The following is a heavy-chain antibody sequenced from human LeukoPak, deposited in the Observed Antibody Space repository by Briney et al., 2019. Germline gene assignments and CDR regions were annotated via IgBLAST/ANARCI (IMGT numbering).Heavy chain of an antibody. CDR2: IRGSGDST. CDR3: AKADYASGIYGAFDY. D-gene: IGHD3-10*01. V-gene: IGHV3-23*01. Sequence: GGSLRLSCAASRFTFSSYGMSWVRQAPGKGLEWVSAIRGSGDSTYYADSVKGRFTISRDNSKNTLYLQMNSLRAEDTAVYYCAKADYASGIYGAFDYWGQGTLVTVSS. CDR1: RFTFSSYG. J-gene: IGHJ4*02.